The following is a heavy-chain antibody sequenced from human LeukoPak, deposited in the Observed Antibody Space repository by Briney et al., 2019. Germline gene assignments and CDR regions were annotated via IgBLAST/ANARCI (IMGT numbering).Heavy chain of an antibody. V-gene: IGHV1-69*05. J-gene: IGHJ4*02. CDR3: ARGPPRLELVY. CDR1: GGTFSSYA. D-gene: IGHD1-7*01. CDR2: IIPIFGTA. Sequence: GASVKVSCKASGGTFSSYAISWVRPAPGQGLAWMGGIIPIFGTANYAQKFQGRVTITTDESTSTAYMELSSLRSEDTAVYYCARGPPRLELVYWGQGTLVTVSS.